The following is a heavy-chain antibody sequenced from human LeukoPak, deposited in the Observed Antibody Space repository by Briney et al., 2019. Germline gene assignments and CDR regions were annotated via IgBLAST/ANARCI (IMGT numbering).Heavy chain of an antibody. J-gene: IGHJ4*02. CDR1: GGSISTYY. V-gene: IGHV4-59*01. CDR2: VYYSGST. D-gene: IGHD3-10*01. CDR3: ARDRGTMIRGDHGVDF. Sequence: SETLSLTCTVSGGSISTYYWSWIRQPPGKGLEWIGYVYYSGSTNYNPSLKSRVTISVDTSKNQFSLKLSSVTAADTAVYYCARDRGTMIRGDHGVDFWGQGTLVTVSS.